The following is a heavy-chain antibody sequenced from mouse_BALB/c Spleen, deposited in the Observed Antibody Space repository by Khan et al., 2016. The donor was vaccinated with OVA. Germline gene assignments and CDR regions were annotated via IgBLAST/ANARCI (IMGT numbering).Heavy chain of an antibody. CDR1: GFSLSRYN. V-gene: IGHV2-6-4*01. J-gene: IGHJ4*01. CDR3: AGAYYRYDGYYAMDY. Sequence: QVQLQQSGPGLVAPSQSLSITCTVSGFSLSRYNIHWVRQPPGKGLEWLGMIWGGGGTDYNSTLKSRLSIRKDNSKSQVLLKMNSLQTDDTAMYYCAGAYYRYDGYYAMDYWGQGTSVTVSS. D-gene: IGHD2-14*01. CDR2: IWGGGGT.